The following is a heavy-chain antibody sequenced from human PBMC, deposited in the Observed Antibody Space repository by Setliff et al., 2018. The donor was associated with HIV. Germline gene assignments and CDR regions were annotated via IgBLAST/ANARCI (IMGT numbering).Heavy chain of an antibody. J-gene: IGHJ1*01. V-gene: IGHV1-18*01. D-gene: IGHD6-13*01. CDR3: ATDPGYSSTWYSESFQH. Sequence: ASVKVSCKASGYTFDSYGISWVRQAPGQGLEWMGWITDYNGNTNDAQKLQGRVTMTTDTSTSTAYMELRSLRSDDTAMYYCATDPGYSSTWYSESFQHWGQGTVVTVSS. CDR2: ITDYNGNT. CDR1: GYTFDSYG.